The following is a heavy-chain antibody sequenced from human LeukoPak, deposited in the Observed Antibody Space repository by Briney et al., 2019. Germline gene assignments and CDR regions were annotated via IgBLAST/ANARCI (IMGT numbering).Heavy chain of an antibody. CDR1: GYTFSVSF. CDR3: VREGINKAFDS. D-gene: IGHD3-10*01. Sequence: GASVKVSCTAPGYTFSVSFMHWVRQAPGQGLEWMGWINPNSAGTRYPQKFQGRFTMTRDTSINTAYIELSWLTSDDTAVYYCVREGINKAFDSWDQGALVIVSS. J-gene: IGHJ4*02. V-gene: IGHV1-2*02. CDR2: INPNSAGT.